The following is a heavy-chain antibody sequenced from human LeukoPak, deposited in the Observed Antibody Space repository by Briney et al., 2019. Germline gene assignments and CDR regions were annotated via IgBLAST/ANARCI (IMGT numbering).Heavy chain of an antibody. CDR3: AKANGDYGRGGIDY. Sequence: GGSLRLSCAASGFTFSSYGMHWVRQAPGKGLEWVAFIRYDGSNKYYADSVKGRFTISRDNSKNTLYLQMNSLRAEDTAVYYCAKANGDYGRGGIDYWGQGTLVTASS. V-gene: IGHV3-30*02. D-gene: IGHD4-17*01. CDR1: GFTFSSYG. CDR2: IRYDGSNK. J-gene: IGHJ4*02.